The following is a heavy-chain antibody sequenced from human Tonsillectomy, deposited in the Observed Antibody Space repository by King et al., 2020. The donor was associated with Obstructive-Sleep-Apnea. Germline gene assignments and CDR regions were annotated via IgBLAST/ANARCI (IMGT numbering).Heavy chain of an antibody. CDR3: ARVGGGYNLDFYYGMDV. CDR1: GYTFTNYG. CDR2: ISAYNGNT. V-gene: IGHV1-18*01. J-gene: IGHJ6*02. D-gene: IGHD5-24*01. Sequence: QLVQSGAEVKKPGASVKVSCKASGYTFTNYGITWVRQAPGQGPEWMGLISAYNGNTNNAQKLQGRVTMTTDTSPGTAYMELRSLGSDDTAVYYCARVGGGYNLDFYYGMDVWGQGTTVTVSS.